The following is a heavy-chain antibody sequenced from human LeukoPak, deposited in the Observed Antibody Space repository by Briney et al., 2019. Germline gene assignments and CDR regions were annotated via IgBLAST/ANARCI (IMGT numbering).Heavy chain of an antibody. Sequence: PSETLSLTCAVYGGSFSGYYWSWIRQPLGKGLEWIGEINHSGSTNYNPSLKSRVTISVDTSKNQFSLKLSSVTAADTAVYYCASYDYGDYLDGFSLDYWGQGTLVTVSS. CDR1: GGSFSGYY. V-gene: IGHV4-34*01. CDR2: INHSGST. D-gene: IGHD4-17*01. J-gene: IGHJ4*02. CDR3: ASYDYGDYLDGFSLDY.